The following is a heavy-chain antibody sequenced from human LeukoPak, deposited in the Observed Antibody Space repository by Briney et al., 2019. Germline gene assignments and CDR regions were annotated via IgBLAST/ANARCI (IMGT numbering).Heavy chain of an antibody. CDR1: GFTFSSYS. CDR3: AAYCSTTSCYGVDY. J-gene: IGHJ4*02. D-gene: IGHD2-2*01. CDR2: ISGGGSSI. Sequence: GGSLRLSCAASGFTFSSYSMDWVRQAPGKGLEWVSYISGGGSSIYYADSVKGRFTISRDNAKNSLYLQMNSLRDEDTAVYYCAAYCSTTSCYGVDYWGQGTLVTVSS. V-gene: IGHV3-48*02.